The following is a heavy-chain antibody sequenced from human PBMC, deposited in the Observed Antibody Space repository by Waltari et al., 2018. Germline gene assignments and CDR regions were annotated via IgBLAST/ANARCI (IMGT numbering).Heavy chain of an antibody. CDR2: IYSSGTT. Sequence: QVHLLESGPGLVKPSETLSLTCNVSGGSIISYYWSWIRQPAGKGLEWIGRIYSSGTTNTNPSLHGRVSMSVDTSKNQISLQLSSVTAADTAVYYCARSFGGSGSYKFDCWGQGILVTVSS. CDR1: GGSIISYY. J-gene: IGHJ4*02. CDR3: ARSFGGSGSYKFDC. V-gene: IGHV4-4*07. D-gene: IGHD3-10*01.